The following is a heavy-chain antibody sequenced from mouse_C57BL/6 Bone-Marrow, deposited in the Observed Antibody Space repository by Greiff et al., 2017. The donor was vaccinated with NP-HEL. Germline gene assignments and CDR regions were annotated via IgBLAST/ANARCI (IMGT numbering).Heavy chain of an antibody. CDR2: INYDGSST. CDR1: GFTFSDYY. CDR3: ARGPIYYDYDGDYAMDY. J-gene: IGHJ4*01. Sequence: EVKVVESEGGLVQPGSSMKLSCTASGFTFSDYYMAWVRQVPEKGLEWVANINYDGSSTYYLDSLKSRFIISRDNAKNILYLQMSSLKSEDTATYYCARGPIYYDYDGDYAMDYWGQGTSVTVSS. V-gene: IGHV5-16*01. D-gene: IGHD2-4*01.